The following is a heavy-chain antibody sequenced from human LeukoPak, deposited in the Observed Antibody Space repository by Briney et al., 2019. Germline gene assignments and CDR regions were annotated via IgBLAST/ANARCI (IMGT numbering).Heavy chain of an antibody. D-gene: IGHD3-10*01. CDR2: ISSSSSYI. Sequence: GGSLRLSCAASGFTFGSYSMNWVRQAPGKGLEWVSSISSSSSYIYYADSVKGRFTISRDNAKNSLYLQMNSLRAEDTAVYYCARDKSNTRWFSGPFDPWGQGTLVTVSS. V-gene: IGHV3-21*01. CDR1: GFTFGSYS. CDR3: ARDKSNTRWFSGPFDP. J-gene: IGHJ5*02.